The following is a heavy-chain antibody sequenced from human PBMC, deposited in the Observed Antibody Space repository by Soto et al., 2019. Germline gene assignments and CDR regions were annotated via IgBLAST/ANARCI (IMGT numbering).Heavy chain of an antibody. V-gene: IGHV2-5*02. D-gene: IGHD3-3*01. CDR1: GFSLSTSGVG. J-gene: IGHJ5*02. CDR2: IYWDDDK. Sequence: QITLKESVPTLVKPTQPLTLTCTFSGFSLSTSGVGVGWIRQPPGKALEWLALIYWDDDKRYSPSLKSRLTITKDTSKNQVVLTMTDMDPVDTATYYCADSPRRRDVWSGYRGGWFDPWGQGTLVAVSS. CDR3: ADSPRRRDVWSGYRGGWFDP.